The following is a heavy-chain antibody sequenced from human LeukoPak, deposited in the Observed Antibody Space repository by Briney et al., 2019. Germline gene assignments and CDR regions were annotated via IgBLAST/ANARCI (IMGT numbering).Heavy chain of an antibody. J-gene: IGHJ4*02. D-gene: IGHD6-19*01. V-gene: IGHV3-23*01. CDR2: ISGSGGST. CDR3: ARAGYNSGWYEY. CDR1: GFTFSSYA. Sequence: PGGSLRLSCAASGFTFSSYAMCWVRQAPGKGLEWVSAISGSGGSTYYAHSVKGRFTISRDNSKNTLYLQMNSLRAEDTAVYYCARAGYNSGWYEYWGQGTLVTVSS.